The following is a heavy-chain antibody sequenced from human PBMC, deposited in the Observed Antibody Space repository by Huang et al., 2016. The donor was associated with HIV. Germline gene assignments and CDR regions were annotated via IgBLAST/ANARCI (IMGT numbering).Heavy chain of an antibody. CDR2: IIRIFGPA. D-gene: IGHD3-22*01. Sequence: QVQLVQSGAEVKKPGSSVKVSCKASGGTFSSYAISWVRQAPVQGIEWMGGIIRIFGPANYAQKFHGRVTITADESTSTPYMALCRLRSDATAVYYCARARDYYDSSVSYYFDYWGQGTLVTVSS. CDR3: ARARDYYDSSVSYYFDY. J-gene: IGHJ4*02. CDR1: GGTFSSYA. V-gene: IGHV1-69*13.